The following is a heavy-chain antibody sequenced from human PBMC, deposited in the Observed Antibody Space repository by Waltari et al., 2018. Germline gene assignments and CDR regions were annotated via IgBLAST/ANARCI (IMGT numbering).Heavy chain of an antibody. CDR2: ISWGSADI. Sequence: EVQLVESGGGLVQPGRSLSLPCLASDFPFDNYAINWVRQAPGKGLEWVSGISWGSADIGYADSVKGRFTISRDNAKNSLYLQMNSLTIEDTALYFCAKDMGGGFYYDYGMDVWGQGTTVTVSS. CDR1: DFPFDNYA. D-gene: IGHD3-16*01. V-gene: IGHV3-9*01. J-gene: IGHJ6*02. CDR3: AKDMGGGFYYDYGMDV.